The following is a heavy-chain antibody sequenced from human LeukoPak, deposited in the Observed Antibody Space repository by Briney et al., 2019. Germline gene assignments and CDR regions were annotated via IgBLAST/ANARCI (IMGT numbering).Heavy chain of an antibody. CDR2: IRYDGSNK. CDR3: AKVMGSSGWSSY. V-gene: IGHV3-30*02. CDR1: GFTFSSYG. Sequence: GGSPRLSCAASGFTFSSYGMHWVRQAPGKGLEGVAFIRYDGSNKYYADSVKGRFTISRDNSKNTLYLQMNSLRAEDTAVYYCAKVMGSSGWSSYWGQGTLVTVSS. J-gene: IGHJ4*02. D-gene: IGHD6-19*01.